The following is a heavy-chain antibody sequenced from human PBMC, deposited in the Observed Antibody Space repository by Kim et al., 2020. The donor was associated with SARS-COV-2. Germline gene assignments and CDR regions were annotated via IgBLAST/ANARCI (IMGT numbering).Heavy chain of an antibody. CDR3: AKASLPPGYFDY. J-gene: IGHJ4*02. Sequence: GRSLRLSCAASGFTFSSYAMSWVRQAPGKGLEWVFGIGPSGDGTYYTDSVKGRFTISRDNSKNTLYLQMNSLRAEDTAVYYCAKASLPPGYFDYWGQGTLVTVSS. CDR2: IGPSGDGT. CDR1: GFTFSSYA. V-gene: IGHV3-23*01. D-gene: IGHD3-10*01.